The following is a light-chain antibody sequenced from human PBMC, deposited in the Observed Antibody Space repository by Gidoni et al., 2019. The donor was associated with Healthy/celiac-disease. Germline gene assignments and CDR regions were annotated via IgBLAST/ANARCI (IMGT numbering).Light chain of an antibody. J-gene: IGKJ4*01. Sequence: DLVMTPSPLSLPVTPGEPASISCRSSQSLLHSNGYNYLDWYLQKPGQSPQLLIYLGSNRASGVPDRFSGSGSGTDFTLKISRVEAEDVGVYYCMQALQTPPAFGEATKVEIK. CDR1: QSLLHSNGYNY. CDR3: MQALQTPPA. V-gene: IGKV2-28*01. CDR2: LGS.